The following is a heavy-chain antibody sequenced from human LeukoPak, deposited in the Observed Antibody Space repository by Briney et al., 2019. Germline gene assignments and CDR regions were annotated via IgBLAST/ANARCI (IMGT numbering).Heavy chain of an antibody. J-gene: IGHJ4*02. CDR1: GFTFSSYE. Sequence: GGSLRLSCAASGFTFSSYEMHWVRQAPGKGLEWVSYISSSDSTIYYADSVKGRFTISRDNSKNTLYLQMNSLRAEDTAVYYCAKSPPSYCTNGVCYTFDYWGQGTLVTVSS. V-gene: IGHV3-48*03. D-gene: IGHD2-8*01. CDR3: AKSPPSYCTNGVCYTFDY. CDR2: ISSSDSTI.